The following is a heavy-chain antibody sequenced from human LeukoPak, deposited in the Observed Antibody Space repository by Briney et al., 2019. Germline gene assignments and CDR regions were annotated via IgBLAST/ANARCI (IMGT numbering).Heavy chain of an antibody. Sequence: SSETLSLTCTVSGGSISSYYWSWIRQPPGKGLEWIGYIYYSGSTNYNPSLKSRVTISVDTSKNQFSLKLSSVTAADTAVYYCARGIYSGTYHHFVYWGQGILVAVSS. CDR1: GGSISSYY. J-gene: IGHJ4*02. CDR2: IYYSGST. V-gene: IGHV4-59*12. D-gene: IGHD1-26*01. CDR3: ARGIYSGTYHHFVY.